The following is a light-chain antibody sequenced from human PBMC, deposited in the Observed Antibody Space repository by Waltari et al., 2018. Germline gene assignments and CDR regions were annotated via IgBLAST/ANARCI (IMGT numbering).Light chain of an antibody. CDR1: QSITTF. V-gene: IGKV1-39*01. CDR3: QQSYTTSEIT. Sequence: DIQMTQSPSSLSASVGDRVTITCRASQSITTFLNWYQQKPGKAPKLLIYAATNLQSGVPSRFSGSGSGTDFTLTISSLQPEDFATYDCQQSYTTSEITFGGGSRVEIK. CDR2: AAT. J-gene: IGKJ4*01.